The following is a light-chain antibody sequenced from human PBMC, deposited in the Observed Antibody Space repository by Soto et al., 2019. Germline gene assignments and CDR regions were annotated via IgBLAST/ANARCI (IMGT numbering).Light chain of an antibody. Sequence: EILMTQSPATLSVSPGERATLSCRASHRVNTYLAWYQQRPGQAPRLLIYDASTRATGIPARFSGSGSGTEFTLTISSLQSEDFAIYYCQQYNNWPPSITFGQGTRLEI. CDR2: DAS. CDR1: HRVNTY. V-gene: IGKV3-15*01. J-gene: IGKJ5*01. CDR3: QQYNNWPPSIT.